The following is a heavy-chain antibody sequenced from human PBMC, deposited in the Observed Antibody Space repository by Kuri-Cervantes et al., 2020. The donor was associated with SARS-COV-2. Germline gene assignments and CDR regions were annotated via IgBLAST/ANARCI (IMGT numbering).Heavy chain of an antibody. CDR1: GYTFTTYG. CDR2: ISTYNANT. Sequence: ASVKVSCKASGYTFTTYGITWVRQAPGQGLEWMGWISTYNANTDYAQKLQGRVTMTTDTSTSTAYMELRSLRSDDTAVYYCARPRGIVVVPAAMGGAFDIWGQGTMVTVSS. V-gene: IGHV1-18*04. J-gene: IGHJ3*02. D-gene: IGHD2-2*01. CDR3: ARPRGIVVVPAAMGGAFDI.